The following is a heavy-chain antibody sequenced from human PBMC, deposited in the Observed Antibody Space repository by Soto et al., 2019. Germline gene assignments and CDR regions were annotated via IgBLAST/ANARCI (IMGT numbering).Heavy chain of an antibody. CDR1: GGSISNHY. CDR2: IYYNGNT. J-gene: IGHJ4*02. CDR3: TRANWYSEY. Sequence: QVQLQESGPGLVKPSETLSLTCSVSGGSISNHYWSWIRQPPGQGLEWIGYIYYNGNTNYNTSLKSRVTMSVDTSRNQIPLKLTTGTAAVTAVYYCTRANWYSEYWGQGTLVTVSS. V-gene: IGHV4-59*11. D-gene: IGHD7-27*01.